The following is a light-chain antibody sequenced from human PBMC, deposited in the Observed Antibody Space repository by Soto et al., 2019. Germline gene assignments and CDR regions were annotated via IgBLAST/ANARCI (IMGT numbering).Light chain of an antibody. CDR1: QSVRSSY. Sequence: EIVLTQSPGTLSLSPGERATLSCRASQSVRSSYLAWYQQKPGQAPRLLIYDASSRATGIPDRFSGSGSGTDFTLTISSLQSEDFAVYYCQQYNNWPWTFGQGTKVDI. CDR3: QQYNNWPWT. V-gene: IGKV3D-20*02. CDR2: DAS. J-gene: IGKJ1*01.